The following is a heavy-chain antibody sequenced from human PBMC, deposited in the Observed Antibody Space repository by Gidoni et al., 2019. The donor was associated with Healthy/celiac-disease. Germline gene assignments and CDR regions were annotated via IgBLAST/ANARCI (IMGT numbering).Heavy chain of an antibody. CDR2: ISSSGSTI. J-gene: IGHJ4*02. V-gene: IGHV3-11*01. Sequence: QVQLVESGGGLVKPGGSLRLPCAASGFTFSYYHMSWIRQAPGKGLEWVSYISSSGSTIYYADSVKGRFTISRDNAKNSVYLQMNSLRAEDTAVYYCASLYGSVSYDPYDYWGQGTLVTVSS. CDR1: GFTFSYYH. CDR3: ASLYGSVSYDPYDY. D-gene: IGHD3-10*01.